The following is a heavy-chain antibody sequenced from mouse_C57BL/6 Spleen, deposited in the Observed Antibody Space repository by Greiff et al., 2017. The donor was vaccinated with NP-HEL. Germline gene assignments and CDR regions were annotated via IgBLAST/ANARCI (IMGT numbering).Heavy chain of an antibody. Sequence: VQLQQPGAELVKPGASVKMSCKASGYTFTSYWITWVKQRPGQGLEWIGDIYPGSGSTNYNEKFKSKATLTVDTSPSTAYMQLSSLTSEDSAVYYCARDTTVVATNYFDYWGQGTTLTVSS. D-gene: IGHD1-1*01. CDR3: ARDTTVVATNYFDY. CDR1: GYTFTSYW. V-gene: IGHV1-55*01. CDR2: IYPGSGST. J-gene: IGHJ2*01.